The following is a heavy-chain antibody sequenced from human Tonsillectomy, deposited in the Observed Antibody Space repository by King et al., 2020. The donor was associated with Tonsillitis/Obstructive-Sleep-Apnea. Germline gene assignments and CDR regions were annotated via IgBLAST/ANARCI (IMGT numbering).Heavy chain of an antibody. Sequence: QLQESGSGLVKPSQTLSLTCAVSGGSISSGGYSWSWIRQPPGKGLEWIGYIYHSGSTYYNPSLKSRVTISVDRSKNQFSLKLSSVTAADTAVYYCARNIGGDEGDYWGQGTLVTVSS. D-gene: IGHD2-21*02. CDR2: IYHSGST. CDR1: GGSISSGGYS. CDR3: ARNIGGDEGDY. J-gene: IGHJ4*02. V-gene: IGHV4-30-2*01.